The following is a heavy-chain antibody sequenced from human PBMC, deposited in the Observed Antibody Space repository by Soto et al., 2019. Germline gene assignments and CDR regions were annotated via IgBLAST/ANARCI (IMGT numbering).Heavy chain of an antibody. CDR2: IYYSGST. CDR3: ANTDYYDSSGYVH. J-gene: IGHJ4*02. V-gene: IGHV4-39*01. Sequence: QLQLQESGPGLVKPSETLSLTCTVSGGSISSSSYYWGWIRQPPGKGLEWIGSIYYSGSTYYNPSLKSRVTISVDTSKNQFSLKLSSVTAADTAVYYCANTDYYDSSGYVHWGQGTLVTVSS. CDR1: GGSISSSSYY. D-gene: IGHD3-22*01.